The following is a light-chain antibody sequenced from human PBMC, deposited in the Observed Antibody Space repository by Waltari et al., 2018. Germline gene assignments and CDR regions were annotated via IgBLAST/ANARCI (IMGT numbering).Light chain of an antibody. V-gene: IGKV1-33*01. Sequence: DIQLTQSPSSLSAYVGDIVTITCQASEELGTYLNWYQHKAGTAPKLLIYDVSNLHTGVPSRFSGGGSGTLFTLTINSLQSEDIATYYCQQYDSLPLTFGGGTKVEIK. CDR3: QQYDSLPLT. CDR1: EELGTY. J-gene: IGKJ4*01. CDR2: DVS.